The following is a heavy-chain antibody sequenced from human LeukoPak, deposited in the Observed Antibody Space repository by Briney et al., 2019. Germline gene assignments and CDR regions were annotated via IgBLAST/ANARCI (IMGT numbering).Heavy chain of an antibody. D-gene: IGHD6-13*01. CDR3: AKEAVRSSIAVAGTRYFQH. V-gene: IGHV3-23*01. CDR1: GFTFSSYA. CDR2: ISGSGGST. Sequence: PGRSLRLSCAASGFTFSSYAMHWVRQAPGKGLEWVSAISGSGGSTFYADSVKGRFTISRDNSKNTLYLQMNSLRAEDTAVYYCAKEAVRSSIAVAGTRYFQHWGQGTLVTVSS. J-gene: IGHJ1*01.